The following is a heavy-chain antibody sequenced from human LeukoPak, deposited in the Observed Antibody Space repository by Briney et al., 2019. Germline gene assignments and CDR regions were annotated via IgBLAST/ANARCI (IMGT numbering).Heavy chain of an antibody. CDR3: AKVPGRYFDWLSGNWFDP. D-gene: IGHD3-9*01. CDR2: ISGSGGST. CDR1: GFTFSSYA. J-gene: IGHJ5*02. Sequence: PGGSLRLSCAASGFTFSSYAMSWVRQAAGKGLEWVSAISGSGGSTYYADSVKGRFTISRDNSKNTLYLQMNSLRAEDTAVYYCAKVPGRYFDWLSGNWFDPWGQGTLVTVSS. V-gene: IGHV3-23*01.